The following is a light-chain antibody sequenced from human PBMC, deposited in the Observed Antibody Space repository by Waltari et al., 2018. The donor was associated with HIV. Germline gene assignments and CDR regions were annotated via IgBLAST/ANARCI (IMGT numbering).Light chain of an antibody. Sequence: DIQLTQSPSSLSASVGDRVTITCRASQGISNYLAWYQQKPGKVPKLLIYAASTLQSGVPSRFSGSGSGTEFTLTISSMQPEDVATYYCQKYNSAPWTFGQGTKVEIK. CDR3: QKYNSAPWT. J-gene: IGKJ1*01. CDR1: QGISNY. CDR2: AAS. V-gene: IGKV1-27*01.